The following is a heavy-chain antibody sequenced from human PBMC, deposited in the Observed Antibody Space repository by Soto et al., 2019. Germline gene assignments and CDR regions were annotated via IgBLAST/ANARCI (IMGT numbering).Heavy chain of an antibody. CDR2: IISDGSGT. Sequence: PGGSLRLSCAASGFTVSSNYMSWVRQAAGKGLVWVSRIISDGSGTSYADSVKGRFTISRDNAKNTLYLQMNSLRADDTALYYCARDPTYYYDSSGYYDYWGQGTLVTVSS. CDR3: ARDPTYYYDSSGYYDY. J-gene: IGHJ4*02. D-gene: IGHD3-22*01. CDR1: GFTVSSNY. V-gene: IGHV3-74*01.